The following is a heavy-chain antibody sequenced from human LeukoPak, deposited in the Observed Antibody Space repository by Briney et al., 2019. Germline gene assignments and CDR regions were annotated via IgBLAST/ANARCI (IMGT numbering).Heavy chain of an antibody. CDR1: GGSFSGYY. CDR3: ARGYSSSWVLDY. Sequence: SETLSLTCAVYGGSFSGYYWSWIRQPPGKGLEWIGEINHSGSTNYNPSLKSRVTISVDTSKNQFSLKLSSVTAADTAVYYCARGYSSSWVLDYWGQGTLITVSS. CDR2: INHSGST. V-gene: IGHV4-34*01. J-gene: IGHJ4*02. D-gene: IGHD6-13*01.